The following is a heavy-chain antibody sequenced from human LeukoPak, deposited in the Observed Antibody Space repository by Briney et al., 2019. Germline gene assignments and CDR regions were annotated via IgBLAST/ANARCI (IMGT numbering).Heavy chain of an antibody. CDR1: GFTFSPNY. CDR2: VRNKADGYTS. CDR3: GDLGSAGTDH. V-gene: IGHV3-72*01. D-gene: IGHD3-10*01. Sequence: HPGGSLRLSCVASGFTFSPNYMDWVRQSPGQGREWVGLVRNKADGYTSIYAASVKGRFTISRDDSKNSVYLQMDSLKIEDTAVYYCGDLGSAGTDHWGQGTLVTVSS. J-gene: IGHJ4*02.